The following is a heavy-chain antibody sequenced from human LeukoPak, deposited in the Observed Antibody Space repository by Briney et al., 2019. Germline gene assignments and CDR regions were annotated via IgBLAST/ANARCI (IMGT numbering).Heavy chain of an antibody. V-gene: IGHV4-39*02. Sequence: ETLSLTCTVSGGSISSSSYYWGGIRQPPGKVLEWIGSIYYSGRTYYNRSSKTQVPISVDTSKNQFSLKLSSVTAADTAVYYCARERMAGDYYVPFDPWGQGNL. J-gene: IGHJ5*02. D-gene: IGHD4-17*01. CDR1: GGSISSSSYY. CDR2: IYYSGRT. CDR3: ARERMAGDYYVPFDP.